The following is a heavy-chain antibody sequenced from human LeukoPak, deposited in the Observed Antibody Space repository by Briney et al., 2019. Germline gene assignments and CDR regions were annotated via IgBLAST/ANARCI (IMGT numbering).Heavy chain of an antibody. CDR1: GFTFSSYA. D-gene: IGHD6-25*01. V-gene: IGHV3-64*01. CDR2: ISSNGGST. Sequence: GGSLRLSCAASGFTFSSYAMHWVRQAPGKGLEYVSAISSNGGSTYYANSVKGRFTISRDNSKNTLYLQMGSLRAGDMAVYYCARDRLPYYYYMDVWGKGTTVTVSS. CDR3: ARDRLPYYYYMDV. J-gene: IGHJ6*03.